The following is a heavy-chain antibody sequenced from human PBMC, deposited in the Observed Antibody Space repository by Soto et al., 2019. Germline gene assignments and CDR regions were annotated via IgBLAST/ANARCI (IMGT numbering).Heavy chain of an antibody. CDR2: IYPGDSDT. CDR1: GYSFTSYW. J-gene: IGHJ4*02. Sequence: GESLKISCKGSGYSFTSYWIGWVRQMPGKGLEWMGIIYPGDSDTRYSPSFQGQVTISADKSISTAYQQWSSLKASDTAMYYCARLYYDYVWGSDRLKYYFDYWGQGTLVTVSS. V-gene: IGHV5-51*01. D-gene: IGHD3-16*02. CDR3: ARLYYDYVWGSDRLKYYFDY.